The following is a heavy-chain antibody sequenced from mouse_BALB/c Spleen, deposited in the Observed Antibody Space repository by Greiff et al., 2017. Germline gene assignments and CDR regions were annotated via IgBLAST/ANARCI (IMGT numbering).Heavy chain of an antibody. CDR3: ARGRTLPHFDY. V-gene: IGHV5-4*02. CDR2: ICDGGSYT. J-gene: IGHJ2*01. CDR1: GFTFSDYY. Sequence: EVQVVESGGGLVKPGGTLTLSCAVSGFTFSDYYMYWVRQTPEKRLEWVATICDGGSYTYYPDSVKGRFNITRDNAKNNLLLQMSSLKSEDTAMYYDARGRTLPHFDYWGQGTTLTVSS.